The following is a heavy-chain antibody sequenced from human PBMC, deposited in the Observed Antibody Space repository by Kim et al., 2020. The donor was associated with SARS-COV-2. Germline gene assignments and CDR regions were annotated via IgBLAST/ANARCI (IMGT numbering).Heavy chain of an antibody. V-gene: IGHV3-74*01. CDR1: GFTFSSYW. Sequence: GGSLRLSCAASGFTFSSYWVHWVRQAPGKGLVWVSAIKSDGSSIIYADSVKGRFTISRDNAKNTLYLQMNSLRAEDTAVYYCARDGSSRTFDYWGQGTLV. CDR3: ARDGSSRTFDY. CDR2: IKSDGSSI. D-gene: IGHD2-15*01. J-gene: IGHJ4*02.